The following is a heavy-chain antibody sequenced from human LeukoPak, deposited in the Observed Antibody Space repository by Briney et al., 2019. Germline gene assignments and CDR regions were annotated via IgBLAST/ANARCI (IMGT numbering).Heavy chain of an antibody. J-gene: IGHJ4*02. CDR2: IYSGGST. Sequence: GGSLRLSCAASGFTVSSNYMSWVCQAPGKGLEWVSVIYSGGSTYYADSVKGRFTISRDNSKNTLYLQMNSLRAEDTAVYYCARECYDSSGYYFNYWGQGTLVTVSS. V-gene: IGHV3-53*01. CDR1: GFTVSSNY. CDR3: ARECYDSSGYYFNY. D-gene: IGHD3-22*01.